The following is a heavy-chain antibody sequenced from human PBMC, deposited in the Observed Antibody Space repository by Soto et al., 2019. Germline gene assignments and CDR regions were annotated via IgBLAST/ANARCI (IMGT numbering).Heavy chain of an antibody. D-gene: IGHD6-6*01. J-gene: IGHJ6*02. Sequence: QLHLVQSGAEVKKPGASVKVSCTASGYTFTSFGVSWVRQVPGQGLEWMGWISGYNGDTDYAQKFQGRVTMTTDRYTSTAYMEVRSLISDDRAVYYCARDKPQQIVGYNYYYGMDVWGQGTTVTVSS. CDR3: ARDKPQQIVGYNYYYGMDV. V-gene: IGHV1-18*04. CDR2: ISGYNGDT. CDR1: GYTFTSFG.